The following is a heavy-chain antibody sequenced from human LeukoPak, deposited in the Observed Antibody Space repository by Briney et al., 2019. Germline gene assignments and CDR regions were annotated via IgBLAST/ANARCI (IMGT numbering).Heavy chain of an antibody. CDR1: GFTFSRFA. V-gene: IGHV3-23*01. J-gene: IGHJ3*02. D-gene: IGHD6-19*01. CDR2: ISGSGGNT. CDR3: AREGIAVAGPLNAFDI. Sequence: GGSLRLSCAASGFTFSRFAMSWVRQAPGKGLEWVSGISGSGGNTYYANSVKGRFAISRDNSKNTLYVQMNSLRAEDTAVYYCAREGIAVAGPLNAFDIWGQGTMVTVSS.